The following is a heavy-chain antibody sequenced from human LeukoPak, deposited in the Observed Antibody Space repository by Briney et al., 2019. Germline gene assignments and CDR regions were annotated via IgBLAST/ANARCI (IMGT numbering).Heavy chain of an antibody. CDR1: GFTFSTYW. D-gene: IGHD6-6*01. J-gene: IGHJ1*01. CDR2: IHSDGSST. CDR3: ARSSIAGRPGYFQH. Sequence: GGSLRLSCAASGFTFSTYWMHWVRQAPGKGLVWVSRIHSDGSSTIYADSVKGRFTISRDNAKNTLYLQMNSLRAEDTAVYYCARSSIAGRPGYFQHWGQGTLATVSS. V-gene: IGHV3-74*01.